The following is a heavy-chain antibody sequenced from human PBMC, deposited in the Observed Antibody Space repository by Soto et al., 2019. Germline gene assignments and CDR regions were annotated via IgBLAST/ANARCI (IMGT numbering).Heavy chain of an antibody. D-gene: IGHD3-10*01. CDR1: GYTLTGLS. Sequence: ASVKVSCKVSGYTLTGLSMHWVRQAPGKGLEWMGGFDPEDGETIYAQKFQGRVTITEDTSTDTVYMELSSLRSEDTAVYYCARDRVVYYVSGSYSENWFDPWGQATLVTVSS. J-gene: IGHJ5*02. V-gene: IGHV1-24*01. CDR2: FDPEDGET. CDR3: ARDRVVYYVSGSYSENWFDP.